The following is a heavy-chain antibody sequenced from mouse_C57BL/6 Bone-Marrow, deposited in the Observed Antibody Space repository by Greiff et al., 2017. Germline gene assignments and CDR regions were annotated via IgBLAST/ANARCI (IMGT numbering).Heavy chain of an antibody. CDR2: IYPGDGST. J-gene: IGHJ1*03. V-gene: IGHV1-55*01. Sequence: VQLQQPGAELVKPGASVKMSCKASGYTFTSYWITWVKQRPGQGLEWIGDIYPGDGSTNYNEKFKGKATLTVDTSSGKAYMQLSSLTSEDSAVYYCARPYDSNYWYFDVWGTGTTVTVSS. D-gene: IGHD2-5*01. CDR1: GYTFTSYW. CDR3: ARPYDSNYWYFDV.